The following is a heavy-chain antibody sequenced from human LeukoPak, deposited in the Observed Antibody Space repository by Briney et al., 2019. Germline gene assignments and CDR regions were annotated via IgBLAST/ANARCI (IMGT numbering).Heavy chain of an antibody. CDR3: ARRLNTHYYDR. J-gene: IGHJ4*02. CDR1: GYSFTSYC. CDR2: IHPADSDT. D-gene: IGHD3-22*01. Sequence: GESLKISCKSSGYSFTSYCIGWVRQMPGKGLEWMGIIHPADSDTRYSPSFQGQVTLSADKSTSTAYLQWSSLKAAETAIYYCARRLNTHYYDRWDQGTLVTVSS. V-gene: IGHV5-51*01.